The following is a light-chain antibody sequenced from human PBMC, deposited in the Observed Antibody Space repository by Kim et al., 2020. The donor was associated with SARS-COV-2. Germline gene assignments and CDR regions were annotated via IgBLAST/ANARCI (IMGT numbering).Light chain of an antibody. J-gene: IGKJ1*01. V-gene: IGKV3-15*01. CDR3: EQNDRWPPA. Sequence: EIVMTQSPATLSVSPGERATLSCRASQSVSVNVAWYQQRPGQAPRLLLFAASTGATGIPARFSGSGSGTEFTLTISSLQSEDCAVYYCEQNDRWPPAFGQGTKVDIK. CDR1: QSVSVN. CDR2: AAS.